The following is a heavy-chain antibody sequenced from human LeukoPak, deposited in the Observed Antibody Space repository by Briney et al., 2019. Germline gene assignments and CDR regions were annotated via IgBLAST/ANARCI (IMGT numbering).Heavy chain of an antibody. J-gene: IGHJ3*02. CDR2: IYTSGST. D-gene: IGHD6-13*01. CDR1: GDSISGFY. V-gene: IGHV4-4*07. CDR3: ASLYSSSWYDAFDI. Sequence: SETLSLTCTVSGDSISGFYWSWIRQAAGKGLEWIGHIYTSGSTNYNPSLKSRVTISVDTSKNQFSLKLSSVTAADTAVYYCASLYSSSWYDAFDIWGQGTMVTVSS.